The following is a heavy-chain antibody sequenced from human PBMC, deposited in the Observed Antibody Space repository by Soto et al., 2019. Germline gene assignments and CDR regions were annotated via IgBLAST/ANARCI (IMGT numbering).Heavy chain of an antibody. CDR1: GGTFSSYT. Sequence: SVKVSCKASGGTFSSYTIIWVRQAPGQGLEWMGRIIPILGIANYAQKFQGRVTITADKSTSTAYMELSSLRSEDTAVYYCARGAKAVPAAMLYYYYYMDVWGKGTTVTVSS. D-gene: IGHD2-2*01. V-gene: IGHV1-69*02. CDR3: ARGAKAVPAAMLYYYYYMDV. CDR2: IIPILGIA. J-gene: IGHJ6*03.